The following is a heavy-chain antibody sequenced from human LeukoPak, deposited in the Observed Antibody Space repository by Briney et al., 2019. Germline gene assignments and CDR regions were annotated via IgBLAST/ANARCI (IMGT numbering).Heavy chain of an antibody. CDR3: ARAVNDYGDPGDFDY. V-gene: IGHV4-34*01. J-gene: IGHJ4*02. CDR1: GGSFSGYY. D-gene: IGHD4-17*01. CDR2: INHSGST. Sequence: SETLSLTCAIYGGSFSGYYWSWIRQPPGKGLEWIGEINHSGSTNYNPSLKSRVTISVDTSKNQFSLQLTSVTPEDTAVYYCARAVNDYGDPGDFDYWGQGTLVTVSS.